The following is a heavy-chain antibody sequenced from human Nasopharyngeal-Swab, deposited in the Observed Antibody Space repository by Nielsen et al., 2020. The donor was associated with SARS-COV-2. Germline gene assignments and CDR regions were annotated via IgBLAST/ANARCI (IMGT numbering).Heavy chain of an antibody. Sequence: SETLSLTCTVSGGSISSYYWSWIRQPPGKGLEWIGYIYYSGSTNYNPSLKSRVTISVDTSKNQFSLKLSSVTAADTAVYYCARGRVLLWFGEFPYYFDYWGQGTLVTVSS. V-gene: IGHV4-59*01. CDR2: IYYSGST. J-gene: IGHJ4*02. CDR1: GGSISSYY. CDR3: ARGRVLLWFGEFPYYFDY. D-gene: IGHD3-10*01.